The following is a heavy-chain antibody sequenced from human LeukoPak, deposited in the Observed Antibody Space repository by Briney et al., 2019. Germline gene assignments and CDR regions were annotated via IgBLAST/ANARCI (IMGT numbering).Heavy chain of an antibody. CDR2: IRYDGRKS. Sequence: TGGSLRLSCAAAGFTFNSYGMHWVRQAPGKGLEWVAFIRYDGRKSYFADSVKGRFALSRDNSKNTLYLQMSRLRAEDTAVYYCAKLSRLVVVVAATDYWGQGTLVTVST. CDR3: AKLSRLVVVVAATDY. D-gene: IGHD2-15*01. J-gene: IGHJ4*02. CDR1: GFTFNSYG. V-gene: IGHV3-30*02.